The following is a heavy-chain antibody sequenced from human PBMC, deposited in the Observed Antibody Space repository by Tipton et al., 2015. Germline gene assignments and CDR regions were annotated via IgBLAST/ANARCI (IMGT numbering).Heavy chain of an antibody. CDR1: QINFNDWY. CDR2: ISNTGGNI. CDR3: AGYCARSGCYSFAFDM. Sequence: SLRLSCEASQINFNDWYISWIRQAPGKGLEWLADISNTGGNIDYADSVKGRFFVSRANSKNTVFLQMDNLGVEDTALYRCAGYCARSGCYSFAFDMWGRGTQVTVSA. V-gene: IGHV3-11*01. D-gene: IGHD6-19*01. J-gene: IGHJ3*02.